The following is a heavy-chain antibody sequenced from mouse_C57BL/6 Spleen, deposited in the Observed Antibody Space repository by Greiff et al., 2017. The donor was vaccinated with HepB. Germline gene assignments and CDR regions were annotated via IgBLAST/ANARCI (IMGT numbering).Heavy chain of an antibody. V-gene: IGHV1-82*01. Sequence: VQLQESGPELVKPGASVKISCKASGYAFSSSWMNWVKQRPGKGLEWIGRIYPGDGDTNYNGKFKGKATLTADKSSNTAYMQLSSLTSEDSAVYFCARELGRGYFDYWGQGTTLTVSS. D-gene: IGHD4-1*01. CDR3: ARELGRGYFDY. J-gene: IGHJ2*01. CDR1: GYAFSSSW. CDR2: IYPGDGDT.